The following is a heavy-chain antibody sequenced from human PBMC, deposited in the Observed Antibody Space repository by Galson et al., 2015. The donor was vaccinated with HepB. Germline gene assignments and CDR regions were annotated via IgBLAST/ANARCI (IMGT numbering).Heavy chain of an antibody. CDR3: ARDQSSSGWRGFDY. V-gene: IGHV3-30*04. CDR2: ISYDGSNK. D-gene: IGHD6-19*01. J-gene: IGHJ4*02. Sequence: SLRLSCAASGFTFSSYAMHWVRQAPGKGLEWVAVISYDGSNKYYADSVKGRFTISRDNSKNTLYLQMNSLRAEDTAVYYCARDQSSSGWRGFDYWGQGTLVTVSS. CDR1: GFTFSSYA.